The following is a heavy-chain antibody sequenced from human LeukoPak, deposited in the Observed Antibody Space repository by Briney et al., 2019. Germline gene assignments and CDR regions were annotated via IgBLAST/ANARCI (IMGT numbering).Heavy chain of an antibody. J-gene: IGHJ4*02. D-gene: IGHD4-17*01. CDR2: IWYDGSNK. V-gene: IGHV3-33*01. CDR1: GFTISSYG. CDR3: ARDGTVTTAFDY. Sequence: PGGSLRLSCAASGFTISSYGMNWVRQAPGKGLEWVAVIWYDGSNKYYADSVKGRFTISRDNSKNTLYLQMNSLRAEDTAVYYCARDGTVTTAFDYWGQGTLVTVSS.